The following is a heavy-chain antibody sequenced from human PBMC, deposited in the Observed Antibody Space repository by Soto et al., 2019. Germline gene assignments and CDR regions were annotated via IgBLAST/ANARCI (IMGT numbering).Heavy chain of an antibody. V-gene: IGHV3-30-3*01. CDR2: ISCDGRNK. CDR1: GFTFSSYA. D-gene: IGHD6-13*01. J-gene: IGHJ5*02. Sequence: QVQLVESGGGVVQPGRSLRLSCAASGFTFSSYAMHWVRQAPGKGLEWVAVISCDGRNKYYADSVKGRFTISRDNSKNRLFMHMNSLKDEDTALYYCARDRGSSGLAAAARWASWGQGTLVTVSS. CDR3: ARDRGSSGLAAAARWAS.